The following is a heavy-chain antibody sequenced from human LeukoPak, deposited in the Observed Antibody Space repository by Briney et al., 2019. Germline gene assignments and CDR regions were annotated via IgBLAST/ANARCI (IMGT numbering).Heavy chain of an antibody. J-gene: IGHJ4*02. CDR3: ARAKPKNMVRGLIMRRESRYYFDY. Sequence: GGSLRLSCAASGFTFSSYGMSWVRQAPGKGLEWVSAISGSGGSTYYADSVKGRFTISRDNAKNTLYLQMNSLRAEDTAVYYCARAKPKNMVRGLIMRRESRYYFDYWGQGTLVTVSS. D-gene: IGHD3-10*01. V-gene: IGHV3-23*01. CDR2: ISGSGGST. CDR1: GFTFSSYG.